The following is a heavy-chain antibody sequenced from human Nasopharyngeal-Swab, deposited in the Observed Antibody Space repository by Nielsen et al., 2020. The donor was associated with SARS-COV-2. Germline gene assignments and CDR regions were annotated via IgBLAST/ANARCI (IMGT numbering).Heavy chain of an antibody. CDR3: ARDGADFWSGMGFDY. Sequence: SETLSPTCVVYGGSFNGFAWNWIRQPPGKGLEWIGEINHSGSPNYNPSLTSRVTISVDTSKNQFSLNLSSVTAADTAVYYCARDGADFWSGMGFDYWGQGTLVTVSS. J-gene: IGHJ4*02. CDR1: GGSFNGFA. D-gene: IGHD3-3*01. V-gene: IGHV4-34*01. CDR2: INHSGSP.